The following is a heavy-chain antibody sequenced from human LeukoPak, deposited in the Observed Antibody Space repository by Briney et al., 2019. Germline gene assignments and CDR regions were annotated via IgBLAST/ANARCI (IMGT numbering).Heavy chain of an antibody. CDR2: ISYYGSNK. Sequence: GGSLRLSCAASGFTFSSYAMHWVRQAPGKGLGWVAVISYYGSNKYYADSVKGRFTISRDNSKNTLYLQMNSLRAEDTAVYYCAREGTIFGVVSYFDYWGQGTLVTVSS. V-gene: IGHV3-30-3*01. D-gene: IGHD3-3*01. J-gene: IGHJ4*02. CDR3: AREGTIFGVVSYFDY. CDR1: GFTFSSYA.